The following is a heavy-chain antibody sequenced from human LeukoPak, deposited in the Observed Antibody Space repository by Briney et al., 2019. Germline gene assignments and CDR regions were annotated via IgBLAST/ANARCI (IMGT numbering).Heavy chain of an antibody. D-gene: IGHD2-2*01. J-gene: IGHJ4*02. CDR1: GFTFSSYW. V-gene: IGHV3-66*02. CDR2: IYSGGST. CDR3: ALEVDIVVVPAAHIDY. Sequence: GGSLRLSCAASGFTFSSYWMSWVRQAPGKGLEWVSVIYSGGSTYYADSVKGRFTISRDNSKNTLYLQMNSLRAEDTAVYYCALEVDIVVVPAAHIDYWGQGTLVTVSS.